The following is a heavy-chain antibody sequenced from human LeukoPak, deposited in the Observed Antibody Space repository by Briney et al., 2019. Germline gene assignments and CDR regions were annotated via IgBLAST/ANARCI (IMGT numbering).Heavy chain of an antibody. CDR2: ISAYNGNT. Sequence: ASVKVSCKASGYTSTSYGISWVRQAPGQGLEWMGWISAYNGNTNYAQKLQGRVTMTTDTSTSTAYMELRSLRSDDTAVYYCARDPILLWFGELWRYFDYWGQGTLVTVSS. V-gene: IGHV1-18*01. J-gene: IGHJ4*02. CDR3: ARDPILLWFGELWRYFDY. D-gene: IGHD3-10*01. CDR1: GYTSTSYG.